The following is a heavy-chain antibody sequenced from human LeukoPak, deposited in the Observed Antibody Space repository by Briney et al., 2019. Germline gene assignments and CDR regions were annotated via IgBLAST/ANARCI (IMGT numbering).Heavy chain of an antibody. CDR2: IYHSGST. V-gene: IGHV4-30-2*01. CDR1: GGSISSGGYS. CDR3: ARGSTTVIPGPWFDP. J-gene: IGHJ5*02. Sequence: PSETLSLTCAVSGGSISSGGYSWSWIRQPPGKGLEWIGYIYHSGSTYYNPSLKSRVTISVDRSKNQFSLKLSSVTAADTAVYYCARGSTTVIPGPWFDPWGQGTLVTVSS. D-gene: IGHD2/OR15-2a*01.